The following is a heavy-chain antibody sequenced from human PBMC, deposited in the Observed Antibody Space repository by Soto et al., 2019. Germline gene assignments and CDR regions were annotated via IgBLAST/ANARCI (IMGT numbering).Heavy chain of an antibody. CDR3: ARARSNIPPRRGIGYYPMDV. D-gene: IGHD3-10*01. V-gene: IGHV4-34*01. Sequence: KSSETLSLTCVVHGGSFSGYLSGYYWSWVRQPPGKGLEWIGEITPSGSINYNPSLKSRVAISEDTSKNQFSLRLSSVTAADTAVYYCARARSNIPPRRGIGYYPMDVWGQGTTVTVSS. J-gene: IGHJ6*02. CDR2: ITPSGSI. CDR1: GGSFSGYLSGYY.